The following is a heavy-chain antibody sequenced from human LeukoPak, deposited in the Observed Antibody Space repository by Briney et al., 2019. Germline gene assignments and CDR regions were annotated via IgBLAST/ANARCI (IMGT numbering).Heavy chain of an antibody. CDR1: GYTFTSYY. CDR2: INPSGGST. V-gene: IGHV1-46*01. Sequence: ASVKVSCKASGYTFTSYYMHWVRQAPGQGLEWMGIINPSGGSTSYAQKFQGRVTMTRDTSTSTVYMEPSSLRSEDTAVYYCARAVDSSGYYIYYYGMDVWGQGTTVTVSS. J-gene: IGHJ6*02. D-gene: IGHD3-22*01. CDR3: ARAVDSSGYYIYYYGMDV.